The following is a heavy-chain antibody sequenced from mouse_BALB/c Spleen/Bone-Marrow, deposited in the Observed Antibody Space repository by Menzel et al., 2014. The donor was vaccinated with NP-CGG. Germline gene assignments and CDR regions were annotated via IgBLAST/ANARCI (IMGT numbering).Heavy chain of an antibody. J-gene: IGHJ4*01. CDR3: ARPRGNYAMDY. CDR2: INPDSSTI. Sequence: EVQVEESGGGLVQPGGSLKLSCAASGFDFSRYWMSWVRQAPGKGLEWIGEINPDSSTINYTPSLRDKFIISRDNAKNTLYLQMSKVRSEDTALYYCARPRGNYAMDYWGQETSVTVSS. V-gene: IGHV4-1*02. CDR1: GFDFSRYW.